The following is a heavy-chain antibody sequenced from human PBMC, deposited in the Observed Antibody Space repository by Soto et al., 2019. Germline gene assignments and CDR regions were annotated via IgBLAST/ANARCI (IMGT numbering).Heavy chain of an antibody. V-gene: IGHV3-21*01. CDR1: GFTFSSYS. J-gene: IGHJ6*03. D-gene: IGHD2-2*01. Sequence: GGSLRLSCAASGFTFSSYSMNWVRQAPGKGLEWVSSISSSSSYIYYADSVKGRFTISRDNAKNSLYLQMNSLRAEDTAVYYCATHLGYCSSTSCYADPDYYYYYYMDVWGKGTTVTVSS. CDR2: ISSSSSYI. CDR3: ATHLGYCSSTSCYADPDYYYYYYMDV.